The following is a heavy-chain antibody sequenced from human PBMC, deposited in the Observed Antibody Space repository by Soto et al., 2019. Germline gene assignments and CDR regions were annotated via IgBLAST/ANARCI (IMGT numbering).Heavy chain of an antibody. Sequence: QVQLVQSGTEVKKPGASVKVSCKPSGYTFINYDINWVRQATGQGPEWMGFLTPSTGNTGYARRFQGRLTLTGDTSTGTAYIELRGLTSADTAVYYCVALARWGQGSLGAVSS. V-gene: IGHV1-8*01. J-gene: IGHJ4*02. D-gene: IGHD6-6*01. CDR2: LTPSTGNT. CDR3: VALAR. CDR1: GYTFINYD.